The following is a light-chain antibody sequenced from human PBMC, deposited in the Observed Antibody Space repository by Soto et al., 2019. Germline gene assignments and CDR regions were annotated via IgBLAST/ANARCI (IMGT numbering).Light chain of an antibody. CDR2: GAS. CDR3: QQYNNWPRT. J-gene: IGKJ1*01. Sequence: EIVMTQSQATLSVSPGERATLSCRASQSVSSNLAWYQQKPGQAPRLLIYGASTRATGIPARFSGSGSGTEFTLTISSLQSEDFVVYYCQQYNNWPRTVGQGTNVEIK. CDR1: QSVSSN. V-gene: IGKV3-15*01.